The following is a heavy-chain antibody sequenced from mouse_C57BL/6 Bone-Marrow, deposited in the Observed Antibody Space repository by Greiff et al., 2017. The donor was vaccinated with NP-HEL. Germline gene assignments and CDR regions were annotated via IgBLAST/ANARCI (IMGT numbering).Heavy chain of an antibody. CDR1: GFTFSDYY. CDR3: ARPPITTVVAPYAMDY. Sequence: EVMLVESGGGLVQPGGSLKLSCAASGFTFSDYYMYWVRQTPEKRLECVAYISNGGGSTYYPDTVKGRFTISRDNAKNTLYLQMSRLKSEDTAMYYCARPPITTVVAPYAMDYWGQGTSVTVSS. V-gene: IGHV5-12*01. D-gene: IGHD1-1*01. CDR2: ISNGGGST. J-gene: IGHJ4*01.